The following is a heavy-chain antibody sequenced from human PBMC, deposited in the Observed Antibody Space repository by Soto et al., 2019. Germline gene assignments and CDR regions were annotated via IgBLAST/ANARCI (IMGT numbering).Heavy chain of an antibody. CDR3: ATDDSLAS. CDR1: GFTFRTSW. D-gene: IGHD5-18*01. CDR2: IGQDGGEK. J-gene: IGHJ4*02. V-gene: IGHV3-7*03. Sequence: EVQLVESGGGLVQPGWSLRLSCAASGFTFRTSWMSWVRQAPGKGPEWVASIGQDGGEKYYVDSVKGRLIISRDNAKTSLDLQMNSLGVEDSAMYYCATDDSLASWGQGTLVTVSS.